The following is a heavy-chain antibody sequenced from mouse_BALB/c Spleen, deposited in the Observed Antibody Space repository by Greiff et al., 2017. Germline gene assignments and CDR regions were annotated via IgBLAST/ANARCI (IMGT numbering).Heavy chain of an antibody. Sequence: EVLLVESGGGLVQPGGSLKLSCAASGFTFSSYTMSWVRQTPEKSLEWVAYISNGGGSTYYPDTVKGRFTISRDNAKNTLYLQMSSLKSEDTAMYYCASQRYWYFDVWGAGTTVTVSS. CDR3: ASQRYWYFDV. CDR2: ISNGGGST. CDR1: GFTFSSYT. V-gene: IGHV5-12-2*01. J-gene: IGHJ1*01.